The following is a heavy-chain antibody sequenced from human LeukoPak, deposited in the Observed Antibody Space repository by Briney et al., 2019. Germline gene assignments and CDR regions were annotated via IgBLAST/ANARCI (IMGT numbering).Heavy chain of an antibody. CDR2: IKSKSDDGTT. CDR1: GFTFSRYA. CDR3: TTERYDYGDHSLDY. J-gene: IGHJ4*02. D-gene: IGHD4/OR15-4a*01. V-gene: IGHV3-15*01. Sequence: PGGSLRLSCAASGFTFSRYAMSWVRQAPGEGLEWVGRIKSKSDDGTTDYAAPVEGRFTISRDDSKNTLYLEMNTLKTEDTAVYYCTTERYDYGDHSLDYWGQGTLVTVSS.